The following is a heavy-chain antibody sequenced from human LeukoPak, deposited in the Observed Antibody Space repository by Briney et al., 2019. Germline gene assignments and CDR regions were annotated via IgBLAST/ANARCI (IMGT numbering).Heavy chain of an antibody. CDR1: GGSISSSSYY. V-gene: IGHV4-61*02. CDR2: IYTSGST. CDR3: ARDYGGNPGWFDP. D-gene: IGHD4-23*01. J-gene: IGHJ5*02. Sequence: SETLSLTCTVSGGSISSSSYYWSWIRQPAGKGLEWIGRIYTSGSTKYNPSLKSRVTMSVDTSKNQFSLNLSSVTAADTAVYYCARDYGGNPGWFDPWGQGTLVTVSS.